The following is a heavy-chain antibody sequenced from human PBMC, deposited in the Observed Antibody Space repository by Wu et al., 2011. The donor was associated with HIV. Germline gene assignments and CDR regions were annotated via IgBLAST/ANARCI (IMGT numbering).Heavy chain of an antibody. D-gene: IGHD6-13*01. CDR2: ISGSGGST. CDR3: AKAGINNEYSSSWYYFDY. Sequence: VQLLESGGGLVQPGGSLRLSCAASGFTFSSYAMSWVRQAPGKGLEWVSAISGSGGSTYYADSVKGRFTISRDNSKNTLYLQMNSLRAEDTAVYYCAKAGINNEYSSSWYYFDYWGQGTLVTVSS. V-gene: IGHV3-23*01. CDR1: GFTFSSYA. J-gene: IGHJ4*02.